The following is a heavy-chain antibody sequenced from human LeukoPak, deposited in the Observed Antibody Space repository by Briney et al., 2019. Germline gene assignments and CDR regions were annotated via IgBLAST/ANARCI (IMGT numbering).Heavy chain of an antibody. CDR3: ARDGSAAGHFDY. V-gene: IGHV1-69*13. CDR1: GGTFSSYA. D-gene: IGHD6-13*01. J-gene: IGHJ4*02. Sequence: SVKVSCKASGGTFSSYAISWVRQAPGQGLEWMGGIIPIFGTANYAQKFQGRVTITADESTSTAYMELSSLRSEDTAVYYCARDGSAAGHFDYWGQGTLVTVSS. CDR2: IIPIFGTA.